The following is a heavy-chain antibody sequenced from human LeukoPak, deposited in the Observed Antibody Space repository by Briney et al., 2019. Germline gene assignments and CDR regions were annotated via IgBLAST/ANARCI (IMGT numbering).Heavy chain of an antibody. CDR3: ARETAMAPSFDY. V-gene: IGHV3-53*01. CDR2: IYSGGST. Sequence: PGGSLRLSCAASGFTVSSNYMSWVRQAPGKGLEWVSVIYSGGSTYYADSVKGRFTISRDNAKNSLYLQMNSLRAEDTAVYYCARETAMAPSFDYWGQGTLVTVSS. J-gene: IGHJ4*02. CDR1: GFTVSSNY. D-gene: IGHD5-18*01.